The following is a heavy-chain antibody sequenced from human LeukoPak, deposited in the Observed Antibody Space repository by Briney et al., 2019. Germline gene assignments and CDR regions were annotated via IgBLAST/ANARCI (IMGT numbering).Heavy chain of an antibody. CDR1: GYTFTSYY. CDR3: ARDFDY. J-gene: IGHJ4*02. V-gene: IGHV1-69*04. CDR2: IIPILGIA. Sequence: SVKVSCKASGYTFTSYYMHWVRQAPGQGLGWMGRIIPILGIANYAQKFQGRVTITADKSTSTAYMELSSLRSEDTAVYYCARDFDYWGQGTLVTVSS.